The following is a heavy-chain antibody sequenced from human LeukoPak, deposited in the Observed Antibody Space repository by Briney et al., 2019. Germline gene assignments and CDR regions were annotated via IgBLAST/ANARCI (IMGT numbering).Heavy chain of an antibody. D-gene: IGHD1-26*01. CDR2: IRWNSGSI. J-gene: IGHJ4*02. CDR1: GFTFDDYA. CDR3: AKGVGATVGRGSFDY. V-gene: IGHV3-9*01. Sequence: PGGSLRLSRAASGFTFDDYAIHCVRQPPGNGLGWVLGIRWNSGSIGYADSVKGRFTISRDNANNSQYLQMNSLRAEDTGLYYCAKGVGATVGRGSFDYWGQGTLVTVSS.